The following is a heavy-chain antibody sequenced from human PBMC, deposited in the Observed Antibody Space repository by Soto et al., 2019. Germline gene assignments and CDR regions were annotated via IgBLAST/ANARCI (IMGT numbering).Heavy chain of an antibody. CDR3: ARSTGSYSYYGMDV. V-gene: IGHV1-2*02. D-gene: IGHD1-26*01. CDR1: GYTLTDYY. Sequence: QVQLVQSGAEVKKPGASVKFSCKASGYTLTDYYMHWVRQAPGQGREWMGWINPKNGDTNSAQKFRGRVTMTRDTSISTAYLELSSLRSDDTAVYYCARSTGSYSYYGMDVWGQGTTVTVSS. CDR2: INPKNGDT. J-gene: IGHJ6*02.